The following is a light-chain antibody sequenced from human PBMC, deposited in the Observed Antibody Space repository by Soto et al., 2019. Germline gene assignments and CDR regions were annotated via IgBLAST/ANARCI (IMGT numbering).Light chain of an antibody. Sequence: QSVLTQPPSASGSPEQSVTISCTGTSSDVGGYDYVSWYQQHPGKAPKLMIHEVSKRPSGVPDRFSGSKSGNTASLTVSGLQAEDEADYYCSSYAGSNNVILGGGTKLTVL. CDR2: EVS. J-gene: IGLJ2*01. V-gene: IGLV2-8*01. CDR3: SSYAGSNNVI. CDR1: SSDVGGYDY.